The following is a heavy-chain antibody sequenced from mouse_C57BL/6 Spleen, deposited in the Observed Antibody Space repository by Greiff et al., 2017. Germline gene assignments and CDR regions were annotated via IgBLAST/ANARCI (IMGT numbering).Heavy chain of an antibody. D-gene: IGHD3-1*01. J-gene: IGHJ4*01. CDR3: ARSGRWGYAMDY. CDR1: GYTFTDYY. V-gene: IGHV1-77*01. Sequence: QVQLQQSGAELVKPGASVKISCKASGYTFTDYYITWVTQRPGPGLEWIGKIGPGRGSTYYNEKFKGKATLTADKSSSTAYMQLSSLTSEDSAVYFWARSGRWGYAMDYWGQGTSVTVSS. CDR2: IGPGRGST.